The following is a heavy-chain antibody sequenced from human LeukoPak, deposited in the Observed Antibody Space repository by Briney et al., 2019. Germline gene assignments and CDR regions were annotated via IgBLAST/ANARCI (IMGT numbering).Heavy chain of an antibody. CDR3: ARFAAGGSYYYYTDV. Sequence: QPGGSLRLSCAASGFTFSSYTMNWVRQPPGKGLEWVSNIGTSSTTIYYADSVKGRFTISRDNAKNSLYLQMNSLRADDTAVYYCARFAAGGSYYYYTDVWGKGTTVTVSS. V-gene: IGHV3-48*01. CDR2: IGTSSTTI. CDR1: GFTFSSYT. J-gene: IGHJ6*03. D-gene: IGHD6-25*01.